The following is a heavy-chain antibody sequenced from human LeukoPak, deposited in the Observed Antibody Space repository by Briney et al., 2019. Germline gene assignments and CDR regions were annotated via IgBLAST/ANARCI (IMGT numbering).Heavy chain of an antibody. CDR2: ISGDGATT. CDR3: AKDYY. Sequence: PGGSLRLSCAASGFTFDDYPMHWVRQGPGKGLEWLSLISGDGATTYYADSVKGRFTISRDNIKNSLYLQMNSLRTVDTALYYCAKDYYWGQGTLVTVSS. CDR1: GFTFDDYP. J-gene: IGHJ4*02. V-gene: IGHV3-43*02.